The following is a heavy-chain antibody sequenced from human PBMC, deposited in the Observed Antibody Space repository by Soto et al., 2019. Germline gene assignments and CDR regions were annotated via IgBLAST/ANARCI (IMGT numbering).Heavy chain of an antibody. CDR1: RFTFSTYA. D-gene: IGHD2-2*01. J-gene: IGHJ4*02. CDR3: AKSMAEVLVPGDY. Sequence: GGSLRLSCAASRFTFSTYAMSWVRRAPGKGLEWVSTISNSGGSTYYADSVKGRFTISRDNSKNTLYLQLNSLRAEDTAVYYCAKSMAEVLVPGDYWGQGTLVTVSS. CDR2: ISNSGGST. V-gene: IGHV3-23*01.